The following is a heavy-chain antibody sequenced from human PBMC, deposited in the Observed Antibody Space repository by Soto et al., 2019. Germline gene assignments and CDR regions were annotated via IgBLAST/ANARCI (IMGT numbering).Heavy chain of an antibody. D-gene: IGHD3-10*01. CDR3: ARDFKKGSYLDY. J-gene: IGHJ4*02. CDR2: IWYDESNR. Sequence: GGSLRLSCAASGFPYSSYAMHWVRQAPGKGLEWVAVIWYDESNRYYADSVKGRFTISRDNSQNTLYLQMNSLRAEDTAVYYCARDFKKGSYLDYWGQGTPVTVSS. CDR1: GFPYSSYA. V-gene: IGHV3-33*01.